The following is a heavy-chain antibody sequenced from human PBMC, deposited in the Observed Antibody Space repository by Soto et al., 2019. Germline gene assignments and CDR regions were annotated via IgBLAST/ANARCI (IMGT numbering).Heavy chain of an antibody. CDR2: ISGSGGST. Sequence: LGGSLRLSCAASGFTFSGYAMSWVRQAPGKGLEWVSAISGSGGSTYYADSVKGRFTISRDNSKNTLYLQMNSLRAEDTAVYYCAKDLIFGGIIPLNWFDPWGQGTLVTVSS. CDR1: GFTFSGYA. D-gene: IGHD3-3*01. CDR3: AKDLIFGGIIPLNWFDP. J-gene: IGHJ5*02. V-gene: IGHV3-23*01.